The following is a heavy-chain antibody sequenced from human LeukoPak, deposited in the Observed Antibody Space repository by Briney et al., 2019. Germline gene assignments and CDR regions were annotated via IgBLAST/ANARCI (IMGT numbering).Heavy chain of an antibody. Sequence: GGSLRLSCAASGFTLSSYWMSWVRQAPGKGLEWVANIKEDGSEKYYVDSVKGRFTISRDNAQNSVYLHMNSLTAEDTALYSCARDWVEGVPFDAFDIWGQGTMVSVSS. CDR3: ARDWVEGVPFDAFDI. V-gene: IGHV3-7*03. D-gene: IGHD3-10*01. CDR1: GFTLSSYW. J-gene: IGHJ3*02. CDR2: IKEDGSEK.